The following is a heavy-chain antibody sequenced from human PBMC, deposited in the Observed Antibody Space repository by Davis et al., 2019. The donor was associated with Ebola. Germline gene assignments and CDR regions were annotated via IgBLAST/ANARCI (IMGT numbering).Heavy chain of an antibody. Sequence: GESLKISCIDSGFTFGSYWMHWVRQAPGEGLVWVSRITGDGSSTAYADSVKGRFTISRGNAKKTLYLQMDSLRTDDTGVYYCAREGSGLYFDYWGQGALVTVSS. V-gene: IGHV3-74*03. CDR2: ITGDGSST. D-gene: IGHD3-10*01. CDR1: GFTFGSYW. CDR3: AREGSGLYFDY. J-gene: IGHJ4*02.